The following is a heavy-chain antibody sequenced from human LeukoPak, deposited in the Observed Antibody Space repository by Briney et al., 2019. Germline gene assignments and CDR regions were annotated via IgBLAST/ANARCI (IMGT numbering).Heavy chain of an antibody. Sequence: PSETLSLTCTVSGGSINSYYWSWIRQPAGKGLEWIGRIYTSGTTNYNPSLKSRVTMSVDTSKNHFSLQLRSVTAADTAVYCCASTTYDYDTSGHYFLDYWGQGSLVTVSS. CDR1: GGSINSYY. CDR3: ASTTYDYDTSGHYFLDY. CDR2: IYTSGTT. V-gene: IGHV4-4*07. J-gene: IGHJ4*02. D-gene: IGHD3-22*01.